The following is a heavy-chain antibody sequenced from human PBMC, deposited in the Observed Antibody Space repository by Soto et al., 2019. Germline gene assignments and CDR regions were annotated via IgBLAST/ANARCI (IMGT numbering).Heavy chain of an antibody. Sequence: GASVKVSCKASGYTFTSYAMHWVRQAPGQRFEWMGWINAGNGNTKYSQKFQGRVTITRDTSASTAYMELSSLRSEDTAVYYCARDRKPSFGESKNWFDPWGQGTLVTVSS. CDR3: ARDRKPSFGESKNWFDP. D-gene: IGHD3-10*01. V-gene: IGHV1-3*01. CDR2: INAGNGNT. J-gene: IGHJ5*02. CDR1: GYTFTSYA.